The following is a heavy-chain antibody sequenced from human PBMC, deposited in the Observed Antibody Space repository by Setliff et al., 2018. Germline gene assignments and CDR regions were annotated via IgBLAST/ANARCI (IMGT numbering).Heavy chain of an antibody. CDR2: INHSGSG. CDR3: RQAVVGRGVFDI. CDR1: GGSFSGYQ. D-gene: IGHD1-1*01. J-gene: IGHJ3*02. V-gene: IGHV4-34*01. Sequence: SETLSLTCVVSGGSFSGYQWSWIRQPPGKGLDWIGEINHSGSGDYNPSFKGRVTISVDTSKKQFSLTLTSVTAADTALYYCRQAVVGRGVFDIWGQGTVVTVSS.